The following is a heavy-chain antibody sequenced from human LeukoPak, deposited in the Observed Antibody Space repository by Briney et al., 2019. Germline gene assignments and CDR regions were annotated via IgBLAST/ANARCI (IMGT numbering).Heavy chain of an antibody. CDR3: AKGLDVYFDY. J-gene: IGHJ4*02. Sequence: PGGSLRLSCVASGFTFSSYAMSWVRQAPGKGLEWVSGISGGGGSIHYADSVKGRFTISRDNSMNTLYLQMNSLRAEDTAVYYCAKGLDVYFDYWGQGTLVTVSS. CDR1: GFTFSSYA. D-gene: IGHD1-1*01. V-gene: IGHV3-23*01. CDR2: ISGGGGSI.